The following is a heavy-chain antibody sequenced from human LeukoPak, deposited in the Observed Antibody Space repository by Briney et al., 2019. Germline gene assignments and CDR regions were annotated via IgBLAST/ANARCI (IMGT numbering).Heavy chain of an antibody. D-gene: IGHD2-2*01. CDR2: IKSKTDGGTT. CDR1: GFTFSNAW. J-gene: IGHJ4*02. Sequence: MAGGSLRLSCAASGFTFSNAWMSWVRQAPGKGLEWVGRIKSKTDGGTTDYAAPVKGRFTISRDDSKNTLYLQMNSLKTEDTAVYYCTTEDIVVVPAAIVYWGQGTLVTVSS. CDR3: TTEDIVVVPAAIVY. V-gene: IGHV3-15*01.